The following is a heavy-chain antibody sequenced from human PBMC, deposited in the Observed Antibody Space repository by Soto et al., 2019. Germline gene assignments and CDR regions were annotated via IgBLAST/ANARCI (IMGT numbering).Heavy chain of an antibody. Sequence: TLSLTCAIAGDSVFSNSAAWNRIRQSPSRGLEWLGRTYYRSKWYNDYAGSVRSRITINPDTSKNQFSLHLNSVTPDNTAVYYCARDLSGFFQHWGLGTLVTVSS. V-gene: IGHV6-1*01. J-gene: IGHJ1*01. CDR2: TYYRSKWYN. CDR1: GDSVFSNSAA. D-gene: IGHD3-3*02. CDR3: ARDLSGFFQH.